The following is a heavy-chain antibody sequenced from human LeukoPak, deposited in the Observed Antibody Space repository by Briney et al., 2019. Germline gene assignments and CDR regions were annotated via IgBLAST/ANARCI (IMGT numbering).Heavy chain of an antibody. CDR3: ASSPMQVSVLTNYYIDY. CDR1: GCMFSSYD. J-gene: IGHJ4*02. D-gene: IGHD1-1*01. V-gene: IGHV3-23*01. Sequence: WETLRLSCAASGCMFSSYDMNWVRQAPGKGLEWVSDISGSGGSTYYADSVKGRSTIVRDNSNKTPFLQSTSLSAEATAVYYCASSPMQVSVLTNYYIDYWGQGTLVTVSS. CDR2: ISGSGGST.